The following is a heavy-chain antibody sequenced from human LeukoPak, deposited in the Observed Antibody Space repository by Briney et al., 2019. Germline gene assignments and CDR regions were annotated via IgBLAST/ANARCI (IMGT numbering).Heavy chain of an antibody. CDR2: IYYSGST. CDR1: GGSISSGDYS. J-gene: IGHJ3*02. V-gene: IGHV4-30-4*01. CDR3: ARGSTVTKSSDAFDI. D-gene: IGHD4-17*01. Sequence: SQTLSLTCTVSGGSISSGDYSWSWIRQPPGKGLEWIGYIYYSGSTYYNPSLKSRVTISVDTSKNQFSLKLSSVTAADTAVYYCARGSTVTKSSDAFDIWGQGTMVTVSS.